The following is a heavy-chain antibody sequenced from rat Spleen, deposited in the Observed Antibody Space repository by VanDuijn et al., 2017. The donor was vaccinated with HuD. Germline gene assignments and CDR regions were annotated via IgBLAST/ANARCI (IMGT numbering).Heavy chain of an antibody. CDR3: TTGGTTLYVMDV. Sequence: EVQLVESGGGLVQPGRSLKLSCAASGFTFSNYGMAWVCQAPTKGLEWVGDISYDGRITHYRDSVKGRFTVSRDNAKNTLYLQMDSLRSEDTATYFGTTGGTTLYVMDVWGQGASVTVSS. CDR1: GFTFSNYG. V-gene: IGHV5-29*01. D-gene: IGHD1-10*01. CDR2: ISYDGRIT. J-gene: IGHJ4*01.